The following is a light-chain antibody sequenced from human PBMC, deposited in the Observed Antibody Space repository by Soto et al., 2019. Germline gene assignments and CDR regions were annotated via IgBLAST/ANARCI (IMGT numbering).Light chain of an antibody. Sequence: QSALTQPASVSGSPGQSTTISCTGTSSDVGGYKYVSWFQQYPGKAPRLIIYEVSNRPSGVSNRFSGSKSGNTASLTISGLQAEDEADYYCNSYTSSGTRVFGTGTKLTFL. CDR1: SSDVGGYKY. CDR2: EVS. V-gene: IGLV2-14*01. CDR3: NSYTSSGTRV. J-gene: IGLJ1*01.